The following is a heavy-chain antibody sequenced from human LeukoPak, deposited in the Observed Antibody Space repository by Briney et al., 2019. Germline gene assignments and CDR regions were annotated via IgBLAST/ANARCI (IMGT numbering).Heavy chain of an antibody. Sequence: PGGSLRLSCAASGFTFSSYGMHWVRQAPGKGLEWVAVIWYDGRNKYYADSVKGRFTISRDNSKNTLYLQMNSLRAEDTAVYYCARDPVNCSGGSCYSVLDYWGQGTLVTVSS. J-gene: IGHJ4*02. CDR1: GFTFSSYG. D-gene: IGHD2-15*01. CDR2: IWYDGRNK. CDR3: ARDPVNCSGGSCYSVLDY. V-gene: IGHV3-33*01.